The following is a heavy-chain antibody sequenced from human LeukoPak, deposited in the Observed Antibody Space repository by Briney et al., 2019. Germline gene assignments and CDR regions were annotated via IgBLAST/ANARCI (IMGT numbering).Heavy chain of an antibody. V-gene: IGHV4-39*07. CDR1: GGSISSSSYY. CDR3: ARDGIDWDSSWYMDFQH. Sequence: TSETLSLTCTVSGGSISSSSYYWGWIRQPPGKGLEWIGSIYYSGSTYYNPSLKSRVTISVDTSKNQFSLKLSSVTAADTAVYYCARDGIDWDSSWYMDFQHWGQGTLVTVSS. D-gene: IGHD6-13*01. J-gene: IGHJ1*01. CDR2: IYYSGST.